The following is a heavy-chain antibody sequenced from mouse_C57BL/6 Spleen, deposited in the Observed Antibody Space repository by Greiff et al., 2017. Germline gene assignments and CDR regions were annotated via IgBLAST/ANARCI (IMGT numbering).Heavy chain of an antibody. CDR3: ARREDYYGSSYYFDY. CDR2: IDPSDSAT. V-gene: IGHV1-52*01. Sequence: QVQLQQPGAELVRPGSSVKLSCKASGYTFTSYWMHWVKQRPIQGLEWIGNIDPSDSATHYNQKFKDKATLTVDKSSSPAYMQLSSLTSEDSAVYDCARREDYYGSSYYFDYWGQGTTLTVSS. CDR1: GYTFTSYW. J-gene: IGHJ2*01. D-gene: IGHD1-1*01.